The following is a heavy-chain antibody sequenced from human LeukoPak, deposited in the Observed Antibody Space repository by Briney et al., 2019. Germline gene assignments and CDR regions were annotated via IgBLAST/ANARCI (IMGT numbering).Heavy chain of an antibody. V-gene: IGHV3-66*01. CDR1: GFTVSTNY. D-gene: IGHD3-10*01. Sequence: GGSLRLSCAASGFTVSTNYMSWVRQAPGKGLEWVSVIYSCDTTFYADSVRGKFTISRDNSKNTLYLQMNSLRAEDTAVYYCASILKSSSGYYFDYWGQGTLVTVSS. CDR3: ASILKSSSGYYFDY. J-gene: IGHJ4*02. CDR2: IYSCDTT.